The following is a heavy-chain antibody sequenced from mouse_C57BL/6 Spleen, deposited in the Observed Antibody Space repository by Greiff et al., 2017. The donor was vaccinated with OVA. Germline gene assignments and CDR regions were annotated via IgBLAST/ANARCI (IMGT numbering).Heavy chain of an antibody. CDR1: GFTFSSYG. V-gene: IGHV5-6*01. CDR3: ARPGTIRYFDV. D-gene: IGHD4-1*01. CDR2: ISSGGSYT. J-gene: IGHJ1*03. Sequence: EVKVVESGGDLVKPGGSLKLSCAASGFTFSSYGMSWVRQTPDKRLEWVATISSGGSYTYYPDSVKGRFTISRDNAKNTLYLQMSSLKSEDTAMYYCARPGTIRYFDVWGTGTTVTVSS.